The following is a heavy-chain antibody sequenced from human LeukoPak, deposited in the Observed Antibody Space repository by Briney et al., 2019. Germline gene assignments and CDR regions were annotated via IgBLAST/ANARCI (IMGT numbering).Heavy chain of an antibody. V-gene: IGHV1-2*04. CDR3: ARARRMSFRRGSGPANIDY. J-gene: IGHJ4*02. CDR1: GYTFTGYY. CDR2: INPNSGGT. D-gene: IGHD6-19*01. Sequence: ASVKVSCKASGYTFTGYYMHWVRQAPGQGLEWMGWINPNSGGTNYAQKFQGWVTMTRDTSISTAYMELSRLRSDDTAVYYCARARRMSFRRGSGPANIDYWGQGTLVTVSS.